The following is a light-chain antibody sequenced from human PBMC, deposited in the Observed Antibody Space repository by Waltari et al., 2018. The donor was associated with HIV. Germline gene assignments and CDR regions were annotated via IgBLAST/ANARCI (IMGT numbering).Light chain of an antibody. Sequence: QSALTQPASVSGSPGQSITISCPGTSSNVGSDDLVSWYQQHPGEAPKLIIYEVTKRPSRVSNRFSGSKSGNTASLTISGLQAEDEADYYCCSCPRSGIRYVFGTGTKVTVL. CDR3: CSCPRSGIRYV. V-gene: IGLV2-23*02. CDR2: EVT. CDR1: SSNVGSDDL. J-gene: IGLJ1*01.